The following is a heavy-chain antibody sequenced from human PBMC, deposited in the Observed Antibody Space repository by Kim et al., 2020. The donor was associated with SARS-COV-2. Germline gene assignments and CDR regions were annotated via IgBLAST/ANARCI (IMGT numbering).Heavy chain of an antibody. V-gene: IGHV1-2*04. CDR3: ARTVAGGSFMYYFDY. D-gene: IGHD6-19*01. J-gene: IGHJ4*02. Sequence: QKFQGWVTMTRDTSISTAYMELSRLRSDDTAVYYCARTVAGGSFMYYFDYWGQGTLVTVSS.